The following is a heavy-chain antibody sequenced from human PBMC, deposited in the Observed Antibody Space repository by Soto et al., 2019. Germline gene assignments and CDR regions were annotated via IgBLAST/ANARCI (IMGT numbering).Heavy chain of an antibody. CDR1: GGSISSGGYS. J-gene: IGHJ6*02. D-gene: IGHD3-9*01. CDR2: IYHSGST. Sequence: PSETLSLTCAVSGGSISSGGYSWSWIRQPPGKGLEWIGYIYHSGSTYYNPSLKSRVTISVDTSKNQFSLKLSSVTAADTAVYYCARDRGGFYDILTGYFRDYSCYGKDVWGQGTTVTVSS. CDR3: ARDRGGFYDILTGYFRDYSCYGKDV. V-gene: IGHV4-30-2*01.